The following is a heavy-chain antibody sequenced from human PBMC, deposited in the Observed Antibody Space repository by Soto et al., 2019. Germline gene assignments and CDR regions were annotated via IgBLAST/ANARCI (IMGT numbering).Heavy chain of an antibody. CDR1: GGTFSSYA. V-gene: IGHV1-69*13. Sequence: LVKVSCKASGGTFSSYAISWVRQAPGQGLEWMGGIIPIFGTANYAQKFQGRVTITADESTSTAYMELSSLRSEDTAVYYCARPGPNYYDSSGYPATFDYWGQGTLVTVSS. D-gene: IGHD3-22*01. J-gene: IGHJ4*02. CDR2: IIPIFGTA. CDR3: ARPGPNYYDSSGYPATFDY.